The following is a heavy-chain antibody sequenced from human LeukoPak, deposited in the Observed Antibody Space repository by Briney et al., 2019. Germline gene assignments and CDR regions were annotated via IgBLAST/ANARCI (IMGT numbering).Heavy chain of an antibody. CDR1: GFTFSHYE. CDR3: ARTVVMLDY. D-gene: IGHD4-23*01. CDR2: ISGSGGST. V-gene: IGHV3-48*03. Sequence: PGGSLRLSCIGSGFTFSHYEMNWVRQAPGKGLEWVSAISGSGGSTYYADSVKGRFTISRDNAKNSLYLQMNSLRAEDTAVYYCARTVVMLDYWGQGTLVTVSS. J-gene: IGHJ4*02.